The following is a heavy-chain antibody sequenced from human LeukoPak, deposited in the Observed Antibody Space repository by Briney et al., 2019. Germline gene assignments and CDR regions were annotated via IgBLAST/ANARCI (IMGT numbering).Heavy chain of an antibody. V-gene: IGHV1-2*02. D-gene: IGHD3-9*01. CDR2: INPNSGGT. J-gene: IGHJ4*02. CDR1: GDTFTGYY. CDR3: ARSWRRYSDWLPLPSF. Sequence: ASLKVSCKASGDTFTGYYVPWVRQAPGQGLEWMGWINPNSGGTNYAQKFQGRVTMTRDTSISTAYMELSRLRSDDTAVYSCARSWRRYSDWLPLPSFWGQGTLVTVSS.